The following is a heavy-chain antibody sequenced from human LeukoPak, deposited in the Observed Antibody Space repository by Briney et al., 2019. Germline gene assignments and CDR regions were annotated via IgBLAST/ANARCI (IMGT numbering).Heavy chain of an antibody. D-gene: IGHD1-20*01. J-gene: IGHJ4*02. Sequence: GESLKISCKGSGYSFTSYWIGWVRQMPGKGLEWMGIIYPGDSDTRYSPSFQGQVTTSADKSISTAYLQWSSLKASDTAMYYCARSYNWNGRELVGSLGYWGQGTLVTVSS. CDR1: GYSFTSYW. V-gene: IGHV5-51*01. CDR3: ARSYNWNGRELVGSLGY. CDR2: IYPGDSDT.